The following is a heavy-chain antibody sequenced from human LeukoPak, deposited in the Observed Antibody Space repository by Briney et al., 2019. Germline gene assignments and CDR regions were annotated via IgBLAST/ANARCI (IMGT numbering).Heavy chain of an antibody. D-gene: IGHD2-15*01. J-gene: IGHJ4*02. CDR2: ISFSSSYK. CDR1: GFTFSTYN. Sequence: PGGSLRLSCAASGFTFSTYNMNWVRQAPGKGLEWVSSISFSSSYKYYADSVKGRFTISRDNAKNSLYLQMNSLRADDTAVYYCARDRCTGSSCYLGFDYWGQGTLVTVSS. CDR3: ARDRCTGSSCYLGFDY. V-gene: IGHV3-21*01.